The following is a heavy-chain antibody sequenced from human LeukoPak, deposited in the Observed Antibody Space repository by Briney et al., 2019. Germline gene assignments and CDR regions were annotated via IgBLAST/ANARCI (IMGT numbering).Heavy chain of an antibody. D-gene: IGHD3-10*01. V-gene: IGHV3-48*04. CDR3: ARVEGTMVRGVYYYGMDV. CDR1: GFTFSSYS. Sequence: RPGGSLRLSCAASGFTFSSYSMNWVRQAPGKGLEWVSYISSSSSTIYYADSVKGRFTISRDNAKNSLYLQMNSLRAEDTAVYYCARVEGTMVRGVYYYGMDVWGQGTTVTVSS. CDR2: ISSSSSTI. J-gene: IGHJ6*02.